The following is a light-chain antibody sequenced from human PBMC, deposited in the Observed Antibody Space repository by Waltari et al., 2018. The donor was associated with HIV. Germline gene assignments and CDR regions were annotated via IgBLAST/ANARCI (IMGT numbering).Light chain of an antibody. CDR1: SSDVGSYNL. CDR2: EGI. J-gene: IGLJ3*02. Sequence: QSALTQPASVSGSPGQSITISCTGSSSDVGSYNLVSWYQQHPGKAPKLIIYEGIKRPSGVSNRFSGSKSGNTASLTISGLQAEDEADYYCCSYAGSSNWVFGGGTKVTVL. CDR3: CSYAGSSNWV. V-gene: IGLV2-23*01.